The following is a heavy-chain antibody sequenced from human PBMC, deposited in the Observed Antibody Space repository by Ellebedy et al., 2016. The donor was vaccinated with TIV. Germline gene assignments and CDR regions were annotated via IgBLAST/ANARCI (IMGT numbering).Heavy chain of an antibody. V-gene: IGHV3-30-3*01. CDR2: ISYDGSNK. J-gene: IGHJ4*02. D-gene: IGHD5-18*01. CDR3: AGGENTAMVLDY. CDR1: GFTFSRYT. Sequence: GESLKISCAASGFTFSRYTMHRVRQAPGKGLEWVAVISYDGSNKYYADSVKGRFTISRDNSKNTLYLQMNSLRAEATAVYYYAGGENTAMVLDYWGQGTLVTVSS.